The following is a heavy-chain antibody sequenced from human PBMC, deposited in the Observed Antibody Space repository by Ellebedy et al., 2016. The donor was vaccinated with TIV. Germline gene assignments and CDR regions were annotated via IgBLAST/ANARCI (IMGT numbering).Heavy chain of an antibody. CDR2: IYSGGST. Sequence: GESLKISXAASGFTFSSYAMNWVRQAPGKGLEWVSLIYSGGSTHYADSVRGRFTISRDYSKNTLYLQMNSLRAEDTAVYYCASNGDKGYWGQGTLVTGSS. CDR3: ASNGDKGY. J-gene: IGHJ4*02. V-gene: IGHV3-53*01. D-gene: IGHD4-23*01. CDR1: GFTFSSYA.